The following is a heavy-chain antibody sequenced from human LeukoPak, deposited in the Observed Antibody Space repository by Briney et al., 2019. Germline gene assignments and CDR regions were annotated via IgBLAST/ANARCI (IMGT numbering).Heavy chain of an antibody. D-gene: IGHD3-9*01. V-gene: IGHV3-48*02. J-gene: IGHJ4*02. CDR1: GLSFTDYP. CDR2: IRTTAEGAKYA. CDR3: ATDQRYAFDY. Sequence: PGGSLRLSCAPSGLSFTDYPMNWVRQAPGKGLEWISNIRTTAEGAKYAYYADSVKGRVTISRDDGQNTLYLPMTTPRDDDTAVYYCATDQRYAFDYWGQGILVTVSS.